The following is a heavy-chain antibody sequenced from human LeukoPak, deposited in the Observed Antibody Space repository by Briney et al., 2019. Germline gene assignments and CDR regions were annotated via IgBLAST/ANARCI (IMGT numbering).Heavy chain of an antibody. V-gene: IGHV3-21*01. CDR3: ARGGRAAAGSLGY. CDR1: GFTFSSYS. J-gene: IGHJ1*01. CDR2: ISSSSSYI. D-gene: IGHD6-13*01. Sequence: PGGSLRLSCAASGFTFSSYSMNWVRQAPGKGLEWVSSISSSSSYIYYADSVKGRFTISRDNAKNSLYLPMNSLRAEDTAVYYCARGGRAAAGSLGYWGQGPLVTVPS.